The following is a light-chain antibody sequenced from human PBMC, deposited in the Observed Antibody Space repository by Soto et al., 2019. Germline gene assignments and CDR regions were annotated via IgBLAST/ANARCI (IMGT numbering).Light chain of an antibody. Sequence: DIVMTQSPDSLAVSLGERATINCKSSQSVLYSSNNKNYLAWYQQKPGQPPKLLIYWASTRESGVPDRFSGSGSGPDFTLTISSLQAEDVAVYYCQQDYSTPRTFGQGTKVEIK. V-gene: IGKV4-1*01. CDR3: QQDYSTPRT. J-gene: IGKJ1*01. CDR2: WAS. CDR1: QSVLYSSNNKNY.